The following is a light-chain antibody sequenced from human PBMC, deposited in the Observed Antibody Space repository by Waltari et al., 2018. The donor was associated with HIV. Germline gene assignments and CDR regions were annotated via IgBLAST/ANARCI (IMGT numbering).Light chain of an antibody. Sequence: AIQMTQSPSSLSASAGDRVTITCRAIQGISTDLGWYQQKPGKAPKLLIYAASSLQSGVPSRFSGSGSGTDFTLTISSLQPEDFATYYCLQDYNYFLTFGGGTKVEIK. CDR2: AAS. J-gene: IGKJ4*01. CDR1: QGISTD. CDR3: LQDYNYFLT. V-gene: IGKV1-6*01.